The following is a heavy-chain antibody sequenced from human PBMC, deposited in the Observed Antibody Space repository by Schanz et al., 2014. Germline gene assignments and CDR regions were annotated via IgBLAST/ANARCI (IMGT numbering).Heavy chain of an antibody. V-gene: IGHV1-69*02. J-gene: IGHJ4*02. CDR3: ARGYGDSRPDF. D-gene: IGHD4-17*01. Sequence: QVQLVQSGAEVKKPGSSMKVSCKASGGTFNSYTINWVRQAPGQGLEWMGRIIPILGIANYAQKFQGRVTITADRSTSTAYMELSSLRSEDTAVYYCARGYGDSRPDFWGQGTLVTVSS. CDR1: GGTFNSYT. CDR2: IIPILGIA.